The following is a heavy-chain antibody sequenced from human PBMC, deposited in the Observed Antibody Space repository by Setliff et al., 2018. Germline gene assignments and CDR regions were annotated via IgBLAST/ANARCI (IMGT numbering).Heavy chain of an antibody. CDR2: INPNSGVT. D-gene: IGHD3-10*01. CDR1: GGTFSSYA. Sequence: ASVKVSCKASGGTFSSYAISWVRQAPGQGLEWVGWINPNSGVTNYAQKFQGRVTMTRDTSISTAYMELSSLRSDDTAVYYCARVATLIRGVTVNWFDPWGQGTLVTVSS. CDR3: ARVATLIRGVTVNWFDP. J-gene: IGHJ5*02. V-gene: IGHV1-2*02.